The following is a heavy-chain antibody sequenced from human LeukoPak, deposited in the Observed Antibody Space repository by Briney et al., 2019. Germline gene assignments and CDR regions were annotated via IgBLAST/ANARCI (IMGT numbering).Heavy chain of an antibody. V-gene: IGHV3-30*18. Sequence: GRSLRLSCAASGFTFSSYGMHWVRQAPGKGLEWVAVISYDGSNKYYADSVKGRFTISRDNSKNTLYLQMNSLRAKDTAVYYCAKGGHTVDTAMAGDYWGQGTLVTVSS. J-gene: IGHJ4*02. CDR1: GFTFSSYG. D-gene: IGHD5-18*01. CDR2: ISYDGSNK. CDR3: AKGGHTVDTAMAGDY.